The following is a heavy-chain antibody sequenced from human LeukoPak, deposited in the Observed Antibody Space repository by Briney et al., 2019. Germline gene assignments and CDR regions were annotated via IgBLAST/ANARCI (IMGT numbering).Heavy chain of an antibody. Sequence: PSETLPLTCTVSGGSISSYYWGWIRQPAGKGLEWIGRIYTRGSTDYNPSLKSRVTMSVDTSKNQFSLKLSSVTAADTAVYYCAGVNSGWYNDYWGQGTLVTVSS. D-gene: IGHD6-19*01. CDR2: IYTRGST. V-gene: IGHV4-4*07. CDR1: GGSISSYY. J-gene: IGHJ4*02. CDR3: AGVNSGWYNDY.